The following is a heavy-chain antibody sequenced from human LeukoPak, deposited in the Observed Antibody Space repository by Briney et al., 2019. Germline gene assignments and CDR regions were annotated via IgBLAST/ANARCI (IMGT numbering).Heavy chain of an antibody. CDR2: IYDSGSA. CDR3: ARGSELFDY. D-gene: IGHD1-26*01. V-gene: IGHV4-31*01. Sequence: SQTLSLTCTVSGASIHNSGYFWSWIRQHPGKGLEWLAYIYDSGSAYYNPSLKNQVIISVDASKNQFSLKLTSVTAADTAVYYCARGSELFDYWGQGALVTVSS. CDR1: GASIHNSGYF. J-gene: IGHJ4*02.